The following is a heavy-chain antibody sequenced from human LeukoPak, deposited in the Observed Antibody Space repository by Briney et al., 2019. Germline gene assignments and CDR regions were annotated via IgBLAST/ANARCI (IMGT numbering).Heavy chain of an antibody. CDR3: ARGVYIAAAQYGY. D-gene: IGHD6-13*01. Sequence: SETLSLTCTVSGGSISSYYWSWIRQPPGKGLEWIGYIYYSGTTNYNPSLKSRVTISVDTSKNQFSLKLSSVTAADTAVYYCARGVYIAAAQYGYWVQGTLVTVSS. J-gene: IGHJ4*02. CDR2: IYYSGTT. V-gene: IGHV4-59*01. CDR1: GGSISSYY.